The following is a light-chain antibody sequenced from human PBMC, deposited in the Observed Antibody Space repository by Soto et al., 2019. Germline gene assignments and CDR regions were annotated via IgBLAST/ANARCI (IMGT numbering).Light chain of an antibody. CDR3: QLYGSSPPMT. J-gene: IGKJ1*01. V-gene: IGKV3-20*01. Sequence: EIVLTQSPGTLSLSPGERATLSCRASQSVSSTYLGWYQQKPGQAPRLLIYGASSRATGIPDRFSGSGSGTDFTLTSARLEPEDFAVYYCQLYGSSPPMTFGQGTKVEIK. CDR1: QSVSSTY. CDR2: GAS.